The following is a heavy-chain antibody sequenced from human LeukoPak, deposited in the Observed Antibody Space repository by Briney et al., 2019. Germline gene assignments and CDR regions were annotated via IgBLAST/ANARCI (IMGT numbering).Heavy chain of an antibody. CDR2: ISSSSSII. J-gene: IGHJ4*02. Sequence: PGGSLRLSCAASGFTFSTYSMNWVRQAPGKGLEWVSFISSSSSIINYVDSVRGRFTISRDNAKNSLYLQMNSLRAEDTAVYYCARGFAVLEWLSPHFDYWGQGTLVTVSS. CDR1: GFTFSTYS. D-gene: IGHD3-3*01. CDR3: ARGFAVLEWLSPHFDY. V-gene: IGHV3-48*04.